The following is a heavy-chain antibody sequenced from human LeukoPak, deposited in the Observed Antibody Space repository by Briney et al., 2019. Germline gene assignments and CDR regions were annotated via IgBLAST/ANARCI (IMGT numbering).Heavy chain of an antibody. J-gene: IGHJ4*02. Sequence: GASVKVSCKASGYTFTGYYMHWVRQAPGQGLEWMGWINPNSGGTNYAQKFQGRVTMTRDTSISTAYMELSRLRSDDTAVYYCARPHHSSSWYVDYWGQGTLVTVSS. CDR3: ARPHHSSSWYVDY. CDR2: INPNSGGT. CDR1: GYTFTGYY. V-gene: IGHV1-2*02. D-gene: IGHD6-13*01.